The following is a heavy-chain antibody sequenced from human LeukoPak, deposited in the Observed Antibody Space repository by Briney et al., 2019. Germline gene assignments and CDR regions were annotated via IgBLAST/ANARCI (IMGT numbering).Heavy chain of an antibody. D-gene: IGHD3-9*01. J-gene: IGHJ5*02. CDR2: MQYSGNT. CDR3: ARHTIETSRGGVPDWFDP. CDR1: GGSIDSGDYY. V-gene: IGHV4-39*07. Sequence: SETLSLTCTVSGGSIDSGDYYWGWIRQPPGEGLECIASMQYSGNTYFDPSLKSRVALSVDTSKNQFSLILSSATAADTAIYYCARHTIETSRGGVPDWFDPWGQGTLHSVS.